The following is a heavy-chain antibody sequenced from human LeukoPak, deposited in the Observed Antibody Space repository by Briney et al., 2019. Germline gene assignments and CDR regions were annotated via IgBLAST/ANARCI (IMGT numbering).Heavy chain of an antibody. Sequence: GGSLRLSCAASGFTFSSYAMGWARQAPGKGLEWVSAIGVSGGSTYYADSVKGRFTISRYNSDNTVYLQMDSRRAEDTAVYYCARLLRCFDWSQDGVFDIWGQGTMVTVSS. CDR2: IGVSGGST. D-gene: IGHD3-9*01. V-gene: IGHV3-23*01. CDR3: ARLLRCFDWSQDGVFDI. J-gene: IGHJ3*02. CDR1: GFTFSSYA.